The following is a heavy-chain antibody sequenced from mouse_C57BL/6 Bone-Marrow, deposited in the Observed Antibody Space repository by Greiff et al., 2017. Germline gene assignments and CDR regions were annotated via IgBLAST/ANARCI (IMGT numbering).Heavy chain of an antibody. CDR1: GFTFSNYW. J-gene: IGHJ3*01. V-gene: IGHV6-3*01. Sequence: EVKLMESGGGLVQPGGSMKLSCVASGFTFSNYWMTWVRQSPEKGLEWVVQIILKSDNYATNYAESVKGRFTISRDDSTSSVYLQMNNLRAEDTGIYYCSCGGPSFAYGGQGTLVTVSA. CDR2: IILKSDNYAT. CDR3: SCGGPSFAY.